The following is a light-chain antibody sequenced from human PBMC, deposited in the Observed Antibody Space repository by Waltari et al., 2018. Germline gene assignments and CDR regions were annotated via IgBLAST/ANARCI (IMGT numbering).Light chain of an antibody. V-gene: IGLV2-14*01. CDR1: SSDVGXNXY. J-gene: IGLJ1*01. CDR3: XSYASNYXV. CDR2: EVT. Sequence: QSALXXPASVSGSPGQSITISCXGTSSDVGXNXYVSWFQHHPGKAPKLMIYEVTNRPSGVSNRFSGSKSGNTASLTISGLQAEDEADYYXXSYASNYXVFGTGTKVTVL.